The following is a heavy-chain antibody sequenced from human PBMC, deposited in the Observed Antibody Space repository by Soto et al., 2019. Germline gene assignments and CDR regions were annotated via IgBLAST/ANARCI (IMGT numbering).Heavy chain of an antibody. V-gene: IGHV3-11*01. CDR2: ISSSGDTI. D-gene: IGHD6-19*01. J-gene: IGHJ4*02. CDR3: AKDGGQWVQGYFDY. Sequence: QVQLEESGGGLVNPGGSLRLSCAAPGFTLSGYNMNWIRQAPGKGLEWVSYISSSGDTIYYADSVKGRFTISRDNTKNSLYLQMSSLRAEDTAVYYCAKDGGQWVQGYFDYWGQGALVTVSS. CDR1: GFTLSGYN.